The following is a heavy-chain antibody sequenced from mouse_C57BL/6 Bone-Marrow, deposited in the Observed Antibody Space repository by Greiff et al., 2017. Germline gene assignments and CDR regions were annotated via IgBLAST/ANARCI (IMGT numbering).Heavy chain of an antibody. CDR1: GFTFSSYG. V-gene: IGHV5-6*01. CDR2: ISSGGSYT. CDR3: ASPAVVAHYYAMDY. D-gene: IGHD1-1*01. J-gene: IGHJ4*01. Sequence: EVQRVESGGDLVKPGGSLKLSCAASGFTFSSYGMSWVRQTPDKRLAWVATISSGGSYTYYPDSVKGRFTISRDNAKNTLYLQMSSLTSEDTALYYCASPAVVAHYYAMDYWGQGTSVTVSS.